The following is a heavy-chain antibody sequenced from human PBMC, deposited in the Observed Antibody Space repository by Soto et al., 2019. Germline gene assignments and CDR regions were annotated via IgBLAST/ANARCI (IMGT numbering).Heavy chain of an antibody. D-gene: IGHD1-26*01. Sequence: ASVKVSCKVSGYTLTELSMHWVRQAPGKGLEWMGGFDPEDGETIYAQKFQGRVTMTEDTSTDTAYMELSSLRSEDTAVYYCATGRSGSYLSVYWGQGXLVTVSS. CDR2: FDPEDGET. CDR3: ATGRSGSYLSVY. CDR1: GYTLTELS. J-gene: IGHJ4*02. V-gene: IGHV1-24*01.